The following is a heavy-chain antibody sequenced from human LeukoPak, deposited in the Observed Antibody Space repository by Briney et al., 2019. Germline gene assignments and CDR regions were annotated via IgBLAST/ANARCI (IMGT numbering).Heavy chain of an antibody. CDR2: TYYRSKWYN. Sequence: SQTLSLTCAISGDSVSSNSAAWNWIRQSPSRGLEWLGRTYYRSKWYNDYAVSVKSRITINPDTSKNQFSLQLNSVTPEDTAEYYCARGREWELPLMFFDYWGQGTLVTVSS. CDR1: GDSVSSNSAA. J-gene: IGHJ4*02. CDR3: ARGREWELPLMFFDY. D-gene: IGHD1-26*01. V-gene: IGHV6-1*01.